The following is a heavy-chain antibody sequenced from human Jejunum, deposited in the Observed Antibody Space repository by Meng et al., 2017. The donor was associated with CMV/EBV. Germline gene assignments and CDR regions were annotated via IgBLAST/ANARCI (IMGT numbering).Heavy chain of an antibody. Sequence: QVQLHESGPGLVKPSQTLSLTFGVSGGSISSGGYYWSWIRQPPGEGLEWIGYISYRGSTYYNPSLKSRLTMSVDTSKNQFSLRLSSVTAADTAMYYCARDSRGYYGSGRGMDFWGQGILVTVSS. CDR3: ARDSRGYYGSGRGMDF. CDR2: ISYRGST. J-gene: IGHJ4*02. CDR1: GGSISSGGYY. D-gene: IGHD3-10*01. V-gene: IGHV4-31*11.